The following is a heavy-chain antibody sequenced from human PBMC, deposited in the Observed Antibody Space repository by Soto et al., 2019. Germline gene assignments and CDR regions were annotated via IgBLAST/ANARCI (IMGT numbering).Heavy chain of an antibody. D-gene: IGHD3-22*01. CDR3: ARDTLAVYESSGYYSFPGAFDF. CDR1: GDSVSSNSDA. CDR2: TYYRSKWYN. V-gene: IGHV6-1*01. J-gene: IGHJ3*01. Sequence: PSQTLSLTCAISGDSVSSNSDAWNWIRQSPSRGLEWLGRTYYRSKWYNDYAVSVKGRITINPDTSRNQFSLQLNSVTPDDTAVYYCARDTLAVYESSGYYSFPGAFDFWGQGTMVTVSS.